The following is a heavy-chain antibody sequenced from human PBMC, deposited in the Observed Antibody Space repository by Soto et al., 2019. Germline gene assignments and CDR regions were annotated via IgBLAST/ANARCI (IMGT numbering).Heavy chain of an antibody. Sequence: SETLSLTCAVSGASISGSGFYWGYIRQPPGKGLEWIGTIYYSGTTYYNPSLKSRVTVSVDTSKNQFSLKLNSVTAADTAVYYCARLWSGYLNCFDSWGLGTLVTVSS. CDR2: IYYSGTT. CDR3: ARLWSGYLNCFDS. V-gene: IGHV4-39*01. CDR1: GASISGSGFY. D-gene: IGHD3-3*01. J-gene: IGHJ5*01.